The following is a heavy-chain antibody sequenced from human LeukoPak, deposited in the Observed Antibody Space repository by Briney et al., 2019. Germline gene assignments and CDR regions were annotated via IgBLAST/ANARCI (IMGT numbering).Heavy chain of an antibody. D-gene: IGHD3-22*01. Sequence: GGSLRLSCAASGFTFSSYAMSWVRQAPGKGLEWVSAISGSGGSTYYADSVKGRFTISRDNSKNTLYLQMNSLRAEDTAVYYCAKYDSFNYDSSGYQGVYWGQGTLVTVSS. CDR2: ISGSGGST. V-gene: IGHV3-23*01. J-gene: IGHJ4*02. CDR1: GFTFSSYA. CDR3: AKYDSFNYDSSGYQGVY.